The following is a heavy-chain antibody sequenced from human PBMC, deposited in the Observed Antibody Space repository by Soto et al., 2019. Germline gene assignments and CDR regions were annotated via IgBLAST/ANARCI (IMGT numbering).Heavy chain of an antibody. Sequence: QVQLQQWGAGLLKPSETLSLTCAVYGGSFSGYYWSWIRQPPGKGLEWIGEINHSGSTNYNPSLKIRVTISVDTSKNQCSLKLCSVTAADTAVYYCARDYYDSSGRPTIDYWGQGTLVTVSS. CDR2: INHSGST. CDR1: GGSFSGYY. D-gene: IGHD3-22*01. CDR3: ARDYYDSSGRPTIDY. V-gene: IGHV4-34*01. J-gene: IGHJ4*02.